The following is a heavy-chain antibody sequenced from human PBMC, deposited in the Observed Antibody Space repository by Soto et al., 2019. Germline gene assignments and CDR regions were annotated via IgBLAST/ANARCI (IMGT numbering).Heavy chain of an antibody. CDR1: GGSISSINYY. CDR3: ARGGRRSPVMDV. J-gene: IGHJ6*02. Sequence: SETLSLTCAVSGGSISSINYYWGWIRQHPGKGLEWIGYIYYSGSTYYNPSLKSRVTISVDTSKNQFSLKLSSVTAADTAVYYCARGGRRSPVMDVRGQGTTVTVS. CDR2: IYYSGST. V-gene: IGHV4-31*11.